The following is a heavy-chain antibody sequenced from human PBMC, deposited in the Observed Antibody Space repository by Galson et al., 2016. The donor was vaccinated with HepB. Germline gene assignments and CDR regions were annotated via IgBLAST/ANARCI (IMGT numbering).Heavy chain of an antibody. J-gene: IGHJ5*02. D-gene: IGHD3-3*01. V-gene: IGHV3-23*01. Sequence: SLRLSCAASGFAFSGFAMSWVRQAPGKGLEWVSSIGGSGTYTYYADSVKGRFTISRDNSQNTLFLHMNSLRAEDTAVYYCAKERFWSGYTYFDPWAREPWSPSPQ. CDR1: GFAFSGFA. CDR2: IGGSGTYT. CDR3: AKERFWSGYTYFDP.